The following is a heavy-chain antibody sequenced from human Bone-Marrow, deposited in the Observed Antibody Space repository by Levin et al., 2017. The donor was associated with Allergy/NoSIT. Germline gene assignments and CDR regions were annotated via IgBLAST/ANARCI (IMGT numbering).Heavy chain of an antibody. V-gene: IGHV4-31*03. CDR1: GGSISSSGYH. CDR3: ARLDGYCCDY. Sequence: PSETLSLTCTVSGGSISSSGYHWTWIRQYPNKGLEWIGYISYRGSTYFNPSLKRRLTMSIDTSEQHFSRNLTSVSAADTAIYYCARLDGYCCDYWGQGALVTASS. D-gene: IGHD1-1*01. CDR2: ISYRGST. J-gene: IGHJ4*02.